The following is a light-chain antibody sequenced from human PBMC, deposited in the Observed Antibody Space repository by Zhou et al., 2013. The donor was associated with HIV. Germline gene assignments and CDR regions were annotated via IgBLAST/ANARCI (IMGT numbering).Light chain of an antibody. CDR1: SSDIGNYNL. V-gene: IGLV2-23*02. CDR3: CSYAGSRTWG. Sequence: QSALTQPASVSGSPGQSITISCTGTSSDIGNYNLVSWYQQHPGKAPKLMIYDVSKRPSGVSNRFSGSKSDNTASLTISGLQAEDEADYYCCSYAGSRTWGFGGGTKLTVL. J-gene: IGLJ2*01. CDR2: DVS.